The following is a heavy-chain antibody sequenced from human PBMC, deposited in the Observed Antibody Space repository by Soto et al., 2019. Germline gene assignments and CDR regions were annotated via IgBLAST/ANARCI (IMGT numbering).Heavy chain of an antibody. Sequence: ASVKVSCKASGYTFTSYAMHWARQAPGQRLEWMGWINAGNGNTKYAQKFQGRVTMTRDTSASTAYMELRSLRSDDTAVYYCARDLEYCSGGSCYDAFDIWGQGTMVTVSS. CDR3: ARDLEYCSGGSCYDAFDI. V-gene: IGHV1-3*01. CDR2: INAGNGNT. J-gene: IGHJ3*02. D-gene: IGHD2-15*01. CDR1: GYTFTSYA.